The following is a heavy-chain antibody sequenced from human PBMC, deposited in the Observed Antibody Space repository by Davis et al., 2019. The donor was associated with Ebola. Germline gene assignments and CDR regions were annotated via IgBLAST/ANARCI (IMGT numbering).Heavy chain of an antibody. CDR1: GGSISSYY. D-gene: IGHD2-15*01. CDR2: IYYSGST. J-gene: IGHJ6*02. Sequence: MPSETLSLTCTVSGGSISSYYWSWIRQPPGKGLEWIGYIYYSGSTNYNPSLKSRVTISVDTSKNQFSLKLSSVTAADTAVYYCAGLVVVAAASYGMDVWGQGTTVTVSS. V-gene: IGHV4-59*01. CDR3: AGLVVVAAASYGMDV.